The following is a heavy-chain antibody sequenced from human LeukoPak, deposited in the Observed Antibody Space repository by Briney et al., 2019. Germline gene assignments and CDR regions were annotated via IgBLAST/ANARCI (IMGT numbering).Heavy chain of an antibody. CDR1: GYTFTSYD. CDR2: MNPNSGNT. D-gene: IGHD2-15*01. V-gene: IGHV1-8*01. CDR3: AKDASVVAATENWFDP. J-gene: IGHJ5*02. Sequence: ASVKVSCKASGYTFTSYDINWVRQATGQGLEWMGWMNPNSGNTGYAQKFQGRVTMTRNTSISTAYMELSSLRSEDTAVYYCAKDASVVAATENWFDPWGQGTLVTVSS.